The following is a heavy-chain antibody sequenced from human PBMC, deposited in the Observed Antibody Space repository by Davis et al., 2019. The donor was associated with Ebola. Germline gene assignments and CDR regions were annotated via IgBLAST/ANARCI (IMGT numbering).Heavy chain of an antibody. V-gene: IGHV3-21*01. CDR2: ISSSSSYI. CDR3: ARDLYYDILTGYYGWPKPFDY. J-gene: IGHJ4*02. Sequence: GGSLRLSCAASGFTFSSYSMNWVRQAPGKGLEWVSSISSSSSYIYYADSVKGRFTISRDNAKNSLYLQMNSLRAEDTAVYYCARDLYYDILTGYYGWPKPFDYWGQGTLVTVSS. D-gene: IGHD3-9*01. CDR1: GFTFSSYS.